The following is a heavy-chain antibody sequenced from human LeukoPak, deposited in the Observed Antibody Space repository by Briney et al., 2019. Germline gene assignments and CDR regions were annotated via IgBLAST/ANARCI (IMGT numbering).Heavy chain of an antibody. CDR1: GYTFTSYD. CDR2: INPSGSAT. Sequence: ASVKVSCKASGYTFTSYDINWVRQATGQGLEWMGLINPSGSATRYAQSFQGRVTMTRDLSTSTDYMELSSLRSDDTAVYFCARDISEGDYAWWFDPWGQGTLVTVAS. CDR3: ARDISEGDYAWWFDP. V-gene: IGHV1-46*01. D-gene: IGHD3-16*01. J-gene: IGHJ5*02.